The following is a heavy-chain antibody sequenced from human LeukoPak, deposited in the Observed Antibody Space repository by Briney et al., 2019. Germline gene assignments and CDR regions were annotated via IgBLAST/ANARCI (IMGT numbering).Heavy chain of an antibody. V-gene: IGHV4-61*02. D-gene: IGHD3-16*01. Sequence: SQTLSLTCTVSGGSISSGSYYWSWIRQPAGNGLEWIGRIYTSGSTNYNPSLKSRVTISVDTSKNHFSLKLSSVTAADTAVYYCAREVHDYVWGSQHDAFDIWGQGTMVTVSS. J-gene: IGHJ3*02. CDR2: IYTSGST. CDR1: GGSISSGSYY. CDR3: AREVHDYVWGSQHDAFDI.